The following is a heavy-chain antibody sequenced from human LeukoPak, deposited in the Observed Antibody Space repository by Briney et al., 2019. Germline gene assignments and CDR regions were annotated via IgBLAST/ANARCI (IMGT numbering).Heavy chain of an antibody. CDR3: ARHLQYYGSGSFYPYYCYGMDV. D-gene: IGHD3-10*01. CDR2: IHDSGST. V-gene: IGHV4-59*08. CDR1: RGSISSYY. Sequence: PSETLSLTCTVSRGSISSYYWSWIRQSPGKGLEWIGYIHDSGSTNYNPSLESRVTISVDTSKNQFSLKLSSVTAADTAVYYCARHLQYYGSGSFYPYYCYGMDVWGQGTTVTVSS. J-gene: IGHJ6*02.